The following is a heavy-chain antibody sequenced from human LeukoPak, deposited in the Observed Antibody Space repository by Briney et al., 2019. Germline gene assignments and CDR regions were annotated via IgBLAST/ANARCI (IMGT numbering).Heavy chain of an antibody. J-gene: IGHJ4*02. V-gene: IGHV3-64*01. CDR3: ARESTAMAMGCFDN. CDR2: ISSNGGST. CDR1: GFTFSSYA. D-gene: IGHD5-18*01. Sequence: QPGGSLRLSCAASGFTFSSYAIHWGRQAPGKGVEYVSAISSNGGSTYYANSVKGRFTISRDNSKNTLYLQMGSLSAEYMAVYYCARESTAMAMGCFDNWGQGTLVTVSS.